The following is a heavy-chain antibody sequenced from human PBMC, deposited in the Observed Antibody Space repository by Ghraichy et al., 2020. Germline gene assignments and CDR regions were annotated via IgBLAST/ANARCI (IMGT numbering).Heavy chain of an antibody. CDR3: ARAYYDFWSGYYLNYFDY. D-gene: IGHD3-3*01. CDR1: GGSISSGGYY. CDR2: IYYSGST. V-gene: IGHV4-31*03. J-gene: IGHJ4*02. Sequence: SETLSLTCTVSGGSISSGGYYWSWIRQHPGKGLEWIGYIYYSGSTYYNPSLKSRVTISVDTSKNQFSLNLSSVTAADAAVYYCARAYYDFWSGYYLNYFDYWGQGTLVTVSS.